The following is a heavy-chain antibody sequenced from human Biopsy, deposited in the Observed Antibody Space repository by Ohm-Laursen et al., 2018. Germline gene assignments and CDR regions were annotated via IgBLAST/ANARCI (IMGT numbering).Heavy chain of an antibody. Sequence: SVKVSCKAFGYTFITYYVNWVRQAPGQGLEWMGKINPSGGSTSYAQKFQGRVTMTRDTSTSTVYMELISLRSDDTAVYYCAKGGHKAWLDSWGQGALVTVSS. J-gene: IGHJ5*01. D-gene: IGHD1-26*01. CDR1: GYTFITYY. CDR3: AKGGHKAWLDS. CDR2: INPSGGST. V-gene: IGHV1-46*01.